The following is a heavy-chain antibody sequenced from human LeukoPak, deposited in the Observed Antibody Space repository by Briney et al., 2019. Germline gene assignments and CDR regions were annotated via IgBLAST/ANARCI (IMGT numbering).Heavy chain of an antibody. CDR2: IYHSGST. V-gene: IGHV4-4*02. D-gene: IGHD3-22*01. J-gene: IGHJ4*02. Sequence: SETLSLTCAVSGGSISSSNWWSWVRQPPGKGLEWIGEIYHSGSTNYNPSLKSRVTISVDKSKNQFSLKLSSVTAADTAVYYCARGRRGYYSPFDYWGQGTLVTVSS. CDR1: GGSISSSNW. CDR3: ARGRRGYYSPFDY.